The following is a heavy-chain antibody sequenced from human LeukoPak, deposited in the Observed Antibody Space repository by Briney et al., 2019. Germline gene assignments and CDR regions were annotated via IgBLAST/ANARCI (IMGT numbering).Heavy chain of an antibody. CDR2: IYWDDDR. CDR3: AHRKNYYDSSVFDN. J-gene: IGHJ4*02. V-gene: IGHV2-5*02. Sequence: SGPTLVNPTQTLTLTCTFSGFSLNTRGVGVGWIRQLPGRALEWLALIYWDDDRRYSPSLKSRLTITKHTSKNQVVLTMTNMDPVDTATYFCAHRKNYYDSSVFDNWGQGTLVTVPS. CDR1: GFSLNTRGVG. D-gene: IGHD3-22*01.